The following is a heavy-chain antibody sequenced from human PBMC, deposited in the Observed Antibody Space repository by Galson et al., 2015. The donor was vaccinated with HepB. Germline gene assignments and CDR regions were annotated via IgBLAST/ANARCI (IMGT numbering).Heavy chain of an antibody. V-gene: IGHV3-30*03. D-gene: IGHD3-3*01. J-gene: IGHJ3*02. CDR3: ATPQDYGFWSGPTQGPFEN. CDR2: ISFDGTIK. CDR1: GFTFNTSD. Sequence: SLRLSCAGSGFTFNTSDIHWVRQAPGKGLEWVAVISFDGTIKQYADSVKGRFTISRDSSKDTLYLHMNSLRPEDTAVYYCATPQDYGFWSGPTQGPFENWGQGTMVTVSS.